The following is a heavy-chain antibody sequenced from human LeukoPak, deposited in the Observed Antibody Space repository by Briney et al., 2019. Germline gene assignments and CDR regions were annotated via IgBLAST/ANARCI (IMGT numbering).Heavy chain of an antibody. V-gene: IGHV1-58*02. Sequence: TSVKVSCKASGFTFTSSAMQWVRQARGQRLEWIGWIVVGSGNTNYAQKFQGRVTITADKSTSTAYMELSSLRSEDTAVYYCARKQQLVRYYYYGMDVWGQGTTVTVSS. CDR3: ARKQQLVRYYYYGMDV. D-gene: IGHD6-13*01. CDR2: IVVGSGNT. J-gene: IGHJ6*02. CDR1: GFTFTSSA.